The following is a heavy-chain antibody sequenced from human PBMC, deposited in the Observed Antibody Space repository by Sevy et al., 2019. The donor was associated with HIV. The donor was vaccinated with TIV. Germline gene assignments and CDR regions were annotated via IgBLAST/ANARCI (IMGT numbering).Heavy chain of an antibody. CDR1: GGSFSGYY. J-gene: IGHJ4*02. CDR2: INHSGST. V-gene: IGHV4-34*01. Sequence: SETLSLTCAVYGGSFSGYYWSWIRQPPGKGLEWIGEINHSGSTNYNPSLKSPFTISVETCKNQFSLKLSSVTAADTSVYYCARESHNSSDYGGLRSHFDYWGQGTLVTVSS. CDR3: ARESHNSSDYGGLRSHFDY. D-gene: IGHD4-17*01.